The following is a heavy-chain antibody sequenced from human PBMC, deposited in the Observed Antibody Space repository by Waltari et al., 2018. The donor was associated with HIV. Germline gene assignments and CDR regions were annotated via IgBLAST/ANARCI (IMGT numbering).Heavy chain of an antibody. Sequence: VQLVQSGAEVKKPGSSVKISCKGTGGTLRPDDFSWVREAHGQGLEWMGGIIPIFGTVNYAQKFQGRVTITADESTSTAYMELSSLRSEDTAVYYCARARSYCGGECYSGPILIYGMEVWGQGTTVTVSS. D-gene: IGHD2-21*01. J-gene: IGHJ6*02. CDR1: GGTLRPDD. CDR2: IIPIFGTV. CDR3: ARARSYCGGECYSGPILIYGMEV. V-gene: IGHV1-69*01.